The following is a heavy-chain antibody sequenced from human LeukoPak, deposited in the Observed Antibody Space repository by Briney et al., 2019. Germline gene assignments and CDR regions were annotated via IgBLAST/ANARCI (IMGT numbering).Heavy chain of an antibody. CDR1: GYTFSNFG. CDR3: ARVTTVGATRDFDY. J-gene: IGHJ4*02. D-gene: IGHD1-1*01. Sequence: ASVKVSCTASGYTFSNFGISSLRQAPGQGLEWIAYISPYNTNTNSAQRFQGRISVTKDTSTSTAYMELTRLRSDDTAVFYCARVTTVGATRDFDYWGQGTLVIVSS. V-gene: IGHV1-18*01. CDR2: ISPYNTNT.